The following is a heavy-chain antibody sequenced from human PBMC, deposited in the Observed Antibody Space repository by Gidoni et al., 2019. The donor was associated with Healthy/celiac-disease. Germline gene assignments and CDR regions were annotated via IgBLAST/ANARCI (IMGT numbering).Heavy chain of an antibody. CDR2: IYHSGST. J-gene: IGHJ5*02. CDR3: ARDRPSGYYGSGIPLRANWFDP. CDR1: GGSISSSNW. V-gene: IGHV4-4*02. D-gene: IGHD3-10*01. Sequence: QVQLQESGPGLVKPSGTLSLTCAVSGGSISSSNWWSLVRQPPGKGLEWIGEIYHSGSTNYNPSLKSRVTISVDKSKNQFSLKLSSVTAADTAVYYCARDRPSGYYGSGIPLRANWFDPWGQGTLVTVSS.